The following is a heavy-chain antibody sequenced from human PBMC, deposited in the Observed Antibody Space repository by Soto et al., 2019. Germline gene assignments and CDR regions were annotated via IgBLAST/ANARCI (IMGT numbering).Heavy chain of an antibody. CDR2: IIPILGTT. D-gene: IGHD1-1*01. V-gene: IGHV1-69*13. J-gene: IGHJ4*02. Sequence: ASVKVSCKASRDTFNSYALTWVRQAPGQGLEWMGGIIPILGTTKYAQKFQGRVTMTADESTSTAYMELSSLRSEDRAVYFCAAGGRDGYIKWGQGTQVTVSS. CDR1: RDTFNSYA. CDR3: AAGGRDGYIK.